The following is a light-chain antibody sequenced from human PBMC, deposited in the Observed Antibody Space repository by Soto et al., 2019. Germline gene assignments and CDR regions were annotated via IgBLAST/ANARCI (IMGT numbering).Light chain of an antibody. CDR1: SSNIGAGYD. Sequence: QSVLTQPPSVSGAPGQRVTISCTGSSSNIGAGYDVHWYQQLPGTAPKLLIYGNSNRPSGVPDRFSGSKSGTSASLAINGLQAEDEADYYCQSYDSSLSQVFGTGTKVTVL. J-gene: IGLJ1*01. CDR3: QSYDSSLSQV. V-gene: IGLV1-40*01. CDR2: GNS.